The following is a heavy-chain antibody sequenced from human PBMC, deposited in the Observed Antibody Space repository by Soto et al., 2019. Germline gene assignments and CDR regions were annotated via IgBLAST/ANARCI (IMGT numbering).Heavy chain of an antibody. CDR3: ARGPRSSTDMVQWAIRGPIDY. J-gene: IGHJ4*02. V-gene: IGHV3-30-3*01. D-gene: IGHD5-18*01. CDR2: ISYDGSNK. Sequence: QVQLVESGGGVVQPGRSLRLSCAASGFPFSTYAMHWVRQAPGKGLEWVAVISYDGSNKYYADSVKGRFTISRDNSKNTLYLQMNSLRAEDTAVNYCARGPRSSTDMVQWAIRGPIDYWGLGTLVTVSS. CDR1: GFPFSTYA.